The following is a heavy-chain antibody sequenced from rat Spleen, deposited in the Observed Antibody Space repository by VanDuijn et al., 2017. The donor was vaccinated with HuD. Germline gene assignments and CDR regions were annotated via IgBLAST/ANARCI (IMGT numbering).Heavy chain of an antibody. D-gene: IGHD4-3*01. Sequence: EVKLVESGGGLVQPGRSLKLSCAASGFNFNDYWMGWVRQAPGKGLEWIGEINKDSSTKKYNPSLKDKFTISRDNAQNTLYLQMSKLGSEDTAMYYCASEDLGVQNWGQGVMVTVSS. CDR2: INKDSSTK. CDR1: GFNFNDYW. J-gene: IGHJ2*01. V-gene: IGHV4-2*01. CDR3: ASEDLGVQN.